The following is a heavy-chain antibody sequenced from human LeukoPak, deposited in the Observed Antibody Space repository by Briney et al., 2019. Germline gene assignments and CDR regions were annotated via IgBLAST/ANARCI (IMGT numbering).Heavy chain of an antibody. CDR2: INHSGST. V-gene: IGHV4-34*01. D-gene: IGHD2-15*01. J-gene: IGHJ5*02. CDR3: ARVACSGGSCYFKGDWFDP. CDR1: GGSFSGYY. Sequence: PSETLSLTCAVYGGSFSGYYWSWLRQPPGKGLEWIGEINHSGSTNYNPSLKSRVTISVDTSKNQFSLRLSSVTAADTAVYYCARVACSGGSCYFKGDWFDPWGQGTLVTVSS.